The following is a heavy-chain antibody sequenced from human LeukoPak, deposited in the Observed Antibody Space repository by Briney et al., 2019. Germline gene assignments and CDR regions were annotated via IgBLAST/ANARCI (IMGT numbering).Heavy chain of an antibody. J-gene: IGHJ4*02. CDR1: GGTFSSYT. V-gene: IGHV1-69*04. CDR3: ARDQGDDDYGGPDY. CDR2: IIPILGIA. D-gene: IGHD4-23*01. Sequence: SVKVSCKASGGTFSSYTVSWVRQAPGQGLEWIGRIIPILGIANYAQKFQGRVTITADKSTSTAYMELSSLRSEDTAVYYCARDQGDDDYGGPDYWGQGTLVTVSS.